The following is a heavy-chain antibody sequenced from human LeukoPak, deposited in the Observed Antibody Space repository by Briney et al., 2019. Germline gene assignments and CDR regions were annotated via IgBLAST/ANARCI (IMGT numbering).Heavy chain of an antibody. CDR2: INPNSGGT. CDR1: GYTFTGYY. Sequence: ASVKVSCKASGYTFTGYYMHWVRQAPGQGLEWMGWINPNSGGTNYAQKFQGRVTMTRDTSISTAYMELSRLRSDDTAVYYCARDHCSSTSCYDLDVWGRGTLVTVSS. J-gene: IGHJ2*01. V-gene: IGHV1-2*02. CDR3: ARDHCSSTSCYDLDV. D-gene: IGHD2-2*01.